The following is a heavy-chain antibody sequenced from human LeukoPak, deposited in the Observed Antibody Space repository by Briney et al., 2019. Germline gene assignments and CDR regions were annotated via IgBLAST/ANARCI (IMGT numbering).Heavy chain of an antibody. V-gene: IGHV1-46*01. D-gene: IGHD4-17*01. J-gene: IGHJ4*02. CDR3: ARLYGEGWYFDY. CDR1: GYTFTSYY. Sequence: ASVKVSCKASGYTFTSYYMHWVRQAPRQGLEWMGIINPSGGSTSYAQKFQGRVTMTRDTSTSTVYMELSSLRSEDTAVYYCARLYGEGWYFDYWGQGTLVTVSS. CDR2: INPSGGST.